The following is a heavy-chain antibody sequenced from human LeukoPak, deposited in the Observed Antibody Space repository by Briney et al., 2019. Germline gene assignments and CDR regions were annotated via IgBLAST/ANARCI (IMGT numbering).Heavy chain of an antibody. V-gene: IGHV4-59*01. J-gene: IGHJ4*02. CDR1: GGSISSYY. Sequence: PSETLSLTCTVSGGSISSYYWSWIRQPPGKGLEWIGYIYYSGSTNYNPSLKSRVTISVDTSKNQFSLKLSSVTAADTAVYYCARVAVEEHYDSSGYYYGERFDYWGQGTLVTVSS. CDR3: ARVAVEEHYDSSGYYYGERFDY. D-gene: IGHD3-22*01. CDR2: IYYSGST.